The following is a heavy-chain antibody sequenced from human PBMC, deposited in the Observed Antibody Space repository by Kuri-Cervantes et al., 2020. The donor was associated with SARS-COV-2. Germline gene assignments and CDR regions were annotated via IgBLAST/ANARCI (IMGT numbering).Heavy chain of an antibody. CDR3: AVEYSSSSGHQGDDY. CDR2: FDGEGGET. D-gene: IGHD6-6*01. J-gene: IGHJ4*02. CDR1: GYTLTELS. V-gene: IGHV1-24*01. Sequence: ASVKVSCKVSGYTLTELSIHWVRQAPGEGLEWMGNFDGEGGETIYAQKFQDRVTVSGDTSSDTSYMELSSLRYDDTAVYYCAVEYSSSSGHQGDDYWGQGTLVTVSS.